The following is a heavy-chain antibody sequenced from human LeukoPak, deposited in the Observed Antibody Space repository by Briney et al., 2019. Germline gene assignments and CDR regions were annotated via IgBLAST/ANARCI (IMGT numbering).Heavy chain of an antibody. J-gene: IGHJ4*02. CDR2: IYYSGSS. CDR3: ARQRTDDSSGSLDY. D-gene: IGHD3-22*01. V-gene: IGHV4-39*07. CDR1: GGSISSRSYY. Sequence: SEALSLTCTVSGGSISSRSYYWGWIRQPPGKGLEWIGSIYYSGSSYNNPSLKNRVTISVDTSKNQFSLKLSSVTAADTAVYFCARQRTDDSSGSLDYWGQGTLVTVSS.